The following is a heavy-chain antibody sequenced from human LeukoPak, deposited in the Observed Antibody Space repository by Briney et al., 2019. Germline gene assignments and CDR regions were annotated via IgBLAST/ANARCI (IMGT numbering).Heavy chain of an antibody. Sequence: SETLSLTCTVSGGSISNYFWSWIRQPPGKGLEWIGYIYYSGSTYYNPSLKSRVTISVDTSKNQFSLKLSSVTAADTAVYYCARLTPLVANWFDPWGQGTLVTVSS. CDR3: ARLTPLVANWFDP. CDR1: GGSISNYF. V-gene: IGHV4-30-4*01. CDR2: IYYSGST. J-gene: IGHJ5*02. D-gene: IGHD3-16*01.